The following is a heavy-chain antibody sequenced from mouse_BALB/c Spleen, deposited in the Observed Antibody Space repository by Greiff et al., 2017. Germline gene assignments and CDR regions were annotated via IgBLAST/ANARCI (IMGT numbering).Heavy chain of an antibody. CDR2: IWAGGST. CDR1: GFSLTSYG. Sequence: VQLKESGPGLVAPSQSLSITCTVSGFSLTSYGVHWVRQPPGKGLEWLGVIWAGGSTNYNSALMSRLSISKDNSKSQVFLKMNSLQTDDTAMYYCARDGELPLLYAMDYWGQGTSVTVSS. D-gene: IGHD1-1*01. V-gene: IGHV2-9*02. J-gene: IGHJ4*01. CDR3: ARDGELPLLYAMDY.